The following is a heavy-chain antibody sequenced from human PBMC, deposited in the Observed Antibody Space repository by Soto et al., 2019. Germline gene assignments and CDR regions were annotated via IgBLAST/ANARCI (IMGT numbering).Heavy chain of an antibody. D-gene: IGHD2-21*01. CDR3: VKICGHECFYYYTLDV. V-gene: IGHV3-64D*08. CDR2: ISSNGGST. CDR1: GFSFSSYD. Sequence: QPGGSLRLSCSASGFSFSSYDMHWVRQAPGKGLENFSAISSNGGSTYYADAVKDRFTISRDNSKNTLYLQMSSLRAEDTALYFCVKICGHECFYYYTLDVWGQGTTVTVSS. J-gene: IGHJ6*02.